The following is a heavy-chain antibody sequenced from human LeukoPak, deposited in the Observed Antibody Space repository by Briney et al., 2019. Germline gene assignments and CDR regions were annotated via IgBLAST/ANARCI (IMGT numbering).Heavy chain of an antibody. D-gene: IGHD1-26*01. Sequence: GGSLRLSCAASGFTFSSYAMHWVRQAPGKGLEWVGRLKSKTDGGTTDYAAPVKGRFTISRDDSRSTLYLRMDSLKTEDTAVYYCAGGGGYWGLYYWGQGTLVTVSS. CDR3: AGGGGYWGLYY. J-gene: IGHJ4*02. CDR1: GFTFSSYA. CDR2: LKSKTDGGTT. V-gene: IGHV3-15*07.